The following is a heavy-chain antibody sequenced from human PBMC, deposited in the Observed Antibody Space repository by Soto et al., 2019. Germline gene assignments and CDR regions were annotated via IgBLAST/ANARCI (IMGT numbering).Heavy chain of an antibody. D-gene: IGHD5-12*01. CDR3: TTDRTIRPDRPDYYGMDV. V-gene: IGHV3-49*04. CDR1: GFTFGDYA. Sequence: GGSLRLSCTASGFTFGDYAMSWVRQAPGKGLEWVGFIRSKADGGTTEYAASVKGRFTISRDDSKSIVYLQMNSLKTEDTAVYYCTTDRTIRPDRPDYYGMDVWGQGTTVTVSS. J-gene: IGHJ6*02. CDR2: IRSKADGGTT.